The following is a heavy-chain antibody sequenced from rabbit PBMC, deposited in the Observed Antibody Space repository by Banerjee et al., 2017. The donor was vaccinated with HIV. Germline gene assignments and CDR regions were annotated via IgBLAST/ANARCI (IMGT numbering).Heavy chain of an antibody. D-gene: IGHD2-1*01. J-gene: IGHJ4*01. CDR3: ARESGGPIYGDGGFDL. CDR1: GIDFSRYG. Sequence: QEQLVESGGGLVTLGGSLKLSCKASGIDFSRYGISWIRQAPGKGLEWIAYIYAGGSVGSTYYANWVNGRFTISRTSSTTVTLQMTSLTAADTATYFCARESGGPIYGDGGFDLWGPGTLVTVS. CDR2: IYAGGSVGST. V-gene: IGHV1S45*01.